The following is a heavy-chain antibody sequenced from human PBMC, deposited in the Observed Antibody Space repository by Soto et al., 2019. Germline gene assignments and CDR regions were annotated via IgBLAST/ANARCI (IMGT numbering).Heavy chain of an antibody. V-gene: IGHV4-39*01. Sequence: QLQLQESGPGLVKPSETLSLTCTVSGGSISSSSYYWGWIRQPPGKGLEWIGSIYYSGSTYYNPSLKSRVTISVDTSKNQFSLKLSSVTAADTAVYYCARHFDCSGGSCGDAFDIWGQGTMVTVSS. CDR2: IYYSGST. CDR1: GGSISSSSYY. CDR3: ARHFDCSGGSCGDAFDI. J-gene: IGHJ3*02. D-gene: IGHD2-15*01.